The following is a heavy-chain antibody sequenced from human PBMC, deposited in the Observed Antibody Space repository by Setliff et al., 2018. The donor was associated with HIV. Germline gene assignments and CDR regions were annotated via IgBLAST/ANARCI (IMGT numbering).Heavy chain of an antibody. CDR1: GASISSYY. CDR2: IYYSGST. Sequence: SETLSLTCTVSGASISSYYWSWIRQPPGKGLEWIGYIYYSGSTNYNPSLKSRVTISVDTSKNQFSLKLSSVTAADTAVYYCARVHSGSYYVRRDDAFDIWG. CDR3: ARVHSGSYYVRRDDAFDI. J-gene: IGHJ3*02. V-gene: IGHV4-59*01. D-gene: IGHD1-26*01.